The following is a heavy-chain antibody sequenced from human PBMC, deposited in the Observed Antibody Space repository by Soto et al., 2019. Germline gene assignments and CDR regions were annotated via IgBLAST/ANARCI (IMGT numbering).Heavy chain of an antibody. D-gene: IGHD3-16*01. CDR2: ISAYNGNT. V-gene: IGHV1-18*01. J-gene: IGHJ4*02. CDR1: GYTFTNFG. Sequence: QVQLVQSGAEVKKPGASVKVSCKTSGYTFTNFGLSWVRQAPGQGLEWMGWISAYNGNTNYAQNFQGRVTMTTDTSTRTDHKERRSLRTDETAVYYCANGGTPIDYWGQGTLVTVSS. CDR3: ANGGTPIDY.